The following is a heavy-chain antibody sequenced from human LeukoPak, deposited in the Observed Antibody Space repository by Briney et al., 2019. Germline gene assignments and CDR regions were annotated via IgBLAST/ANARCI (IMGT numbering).Heavy chain of an antibody. Sequence: GGSLRLSCAASGFTFSSYTMHWVRQAPDKGLEWVTVISHDGGNKYYADSVKGRFTISRDNSKNTLYLQMNGLRAEETAMYYCATPYTSGWSLYFDNWGQGTLVTVSS. J-gene: IGHJ4*02. V-gene: IGHV3-30-3*01. CDR2: ISHDGGNK. D-gene: IGHD6-19*01. CDR1: GFTFSSYT. CDR3: ATPYTSGWSLYFDN.